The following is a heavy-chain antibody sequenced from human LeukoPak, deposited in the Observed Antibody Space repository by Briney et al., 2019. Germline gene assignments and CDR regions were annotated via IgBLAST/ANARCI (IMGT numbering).Heavy chain of an antibody. CDR2: IYTSGST. CDR3: ARDIAVAGSPSGFDY. D-gene: IGHD6-19*01. CDR1: GGSISSYY. J-gene: IGHJ4*02. V-gene: IGHV4-4*07. Sequence: SETLSLTCTVSGGSISSYYWSWIRQPAGKGLEWIGRIYTSGSTNYNPSLKSRVTMSVDTSKNQFSLKLSSVTAADTAVYYCARDIAVAGSPSGFDYWGQGTLVTVSS.